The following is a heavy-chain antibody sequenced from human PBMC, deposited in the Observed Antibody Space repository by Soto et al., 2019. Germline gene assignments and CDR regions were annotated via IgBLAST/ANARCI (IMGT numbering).Heavy chain of an antibody. CDR1: VFTLSSYA. CDR2: ISGSGGST. D-gene: IGHD3-10*01. CDR3: AREGYTMVRGVFITAGYFDY. V-gene: IGHV3-23*01. Sequence: EVQLLESGGGLVQPGGSLRLSCAGSVFTLSSYAMSWVRQAPGKGLEWVSGISGSGGSTNYADSVKGRFTISRDNSKNTLYLQMDSLRAEDTAVYYCAREGYTMVRGVFITAGYFDYWGQGTLVTVSS. J-gene: IGHJ4*02.